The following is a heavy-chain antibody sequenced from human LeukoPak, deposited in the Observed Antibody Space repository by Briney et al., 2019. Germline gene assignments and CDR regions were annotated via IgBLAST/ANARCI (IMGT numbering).Heavy chain of an antibody. Sequence: SEALSLTCAVYGGSFSGYYWSWIRQPPGKGLEWIGEINHSGSTNYNPSLKSRVTISVDTSKNQFSLKLSSVTAADTAVYYCARIRAIFGVVTYMDVWGKGTTVTVSS. D-gene: IGHD3-3*01. V-gene: IGHV4-34*01. CDR3: ARIRAIFGVVTYMDV. J-gene: IGHJ6*03. CDR1: GGSFSGYY. CDR2: INHSGST.